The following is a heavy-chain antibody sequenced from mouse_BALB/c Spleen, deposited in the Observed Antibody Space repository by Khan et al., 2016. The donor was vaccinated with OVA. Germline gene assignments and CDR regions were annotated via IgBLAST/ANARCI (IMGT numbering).Heavy chain of an antibody. CDR2: ISYSGNT. J-gene: IGHJ2*01. CDR1: GYSITSDYA. Sequence: EVELVESGPGLVKPSQSLSLTCTVTGYSITSDYAWNWIRQFPGNKLEWMGFISYSGNTNYNPSLKSRISITRDTSKNQFFLHLNSVTTEDTATYYCARVYGGDFDYWGQGTTLTVSS. D-gene: IGHD1-1*01. CDR3: ARVYGGDFDY. V-gene: IGHV3-2*02.